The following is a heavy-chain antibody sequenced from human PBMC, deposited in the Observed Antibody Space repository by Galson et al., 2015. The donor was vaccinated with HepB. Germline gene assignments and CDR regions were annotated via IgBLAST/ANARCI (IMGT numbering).Heavy chain of an antibody. CDR2: ISSSGSTI. CDR3: ARSRHSSLVYYFDY. Sequence: SLRLSCAASGFTFSDYYMSWIRQAPGKGLEWVSYISSSGSTIYYADSVKGRFSISRDNAKNSLYLQMNSLRAEDTAVYYCARSRHSSLVYYFDYWGQGTLVTVSS. CDR1: GFTFSDYY. D-gene: IGHD6-6*01. J-gene: IGHJ4*02. V-gene: IGHV3-11*01.